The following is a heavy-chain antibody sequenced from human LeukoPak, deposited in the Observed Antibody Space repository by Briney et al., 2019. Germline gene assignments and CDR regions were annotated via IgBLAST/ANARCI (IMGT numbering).Heavy chain of an antibody. J-gene: IGHJ4*02. CDR3: ARVDYGDYGSRY. Sequence: GGSLRLSCAASGFTVSSNYMSWVRQAPGKGLEWVSVIYSGGSTFYADSVKGRFTISRDNSKNTLYLQMNSLRAEDTAVYYCARVDYGDYGSRYWGQGTLVTVSS. CDR2: IYSGGST. D-gene: IGHD4-17*01. CDR1: GFTVSSNY. V-gene: IGHV3-53*01.